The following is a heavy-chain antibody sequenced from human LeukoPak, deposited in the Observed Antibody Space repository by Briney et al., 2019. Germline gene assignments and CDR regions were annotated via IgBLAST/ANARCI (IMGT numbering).Heavy chain of an antibody. CDR2: ISGSGSKT. D-gene: IGHD5-18*01. CDR3: VKEPRGYSFSFDI. CDR1: GFTFSTCA. V-gene: IGHV3-23*01. J-gene: IGHJ3*02. Sequence: PGGSLRLSCAASGFTFSTCAINWVRQAPGKGLEWVPAISGSGSKTFYADSVKGRFTISRDNPKNTLYLQMNSLRPEDTAVYYCVKEPRGYSFSFDIWGQGTMVTVSS.